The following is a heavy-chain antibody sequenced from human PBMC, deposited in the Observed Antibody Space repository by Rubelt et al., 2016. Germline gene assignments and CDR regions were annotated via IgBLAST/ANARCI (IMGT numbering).Heavy chain of an antibody. CDR3: AHKASSGAFNI. Sequence: QITLKESGPTLVKPTQTLTLTCTFSGFSLSTSGEGVGWVRQPPGKALEWLALVYGDDDKRYSTSLKTRLTITKDTSKNQVVLTMTNMDPVDTATYYCAHKASSGAFNIWGQGTMVTVSS. CDR2: VYGDDDK. CDR1: GFSLSTSGEG. J-gene: IGHJ3*02. V-gene: IGHV2-5*02. D-gene: IGHD6-6*01.